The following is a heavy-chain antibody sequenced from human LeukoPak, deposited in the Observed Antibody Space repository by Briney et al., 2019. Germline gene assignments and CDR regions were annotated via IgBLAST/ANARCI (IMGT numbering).Heavy chain of an antibody. D-gene: IGHD3/OR15-3a*01. J-gene: IGHJ4*02. Sequence: GASVKVSCKASGGTFSSYASSWVRQAPGKGLEWMGGIIPSFCTANYAQKFHGGVTITAEESTRAAYMEPSGLRAERTAVYYCASFSAPGGYDFRFDYWGQGTMVTVSS. V-gene: IGHV1-69*13. CDR1: GGTFSSYA. CDR2: IIPSFCTA. CDR3: ASFSAPGGYDFRFDY.